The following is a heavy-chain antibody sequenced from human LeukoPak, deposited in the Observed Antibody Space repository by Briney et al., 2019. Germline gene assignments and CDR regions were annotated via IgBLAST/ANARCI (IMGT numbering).Heavy chain of an antibody. J-gene: IGHJ3*02. CDR2: IIPMFGTT. D-gene: IGHD5-18*01. V-gene: IGHV1-69*06. CDR3: ARVDTAVATGAFDI. Sequence: GASVKVSCKASGGTFRSYAINWVRQAPGQGLEWMGGIIPMFGTTNYAQKFQGRVTITADRSTSTAYLELSSLRSEDTAVYYCARVDTAVATGAFDIWGQGTMVTVSS. CDR1: GGTFRSYA.